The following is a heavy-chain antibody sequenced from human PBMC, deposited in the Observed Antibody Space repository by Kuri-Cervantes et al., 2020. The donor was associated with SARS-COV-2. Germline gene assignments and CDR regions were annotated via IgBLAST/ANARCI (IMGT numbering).Heavy chain of an antibody. CDR2: IYYSGGT. D-gene: IGHD6-13*01. J-gene: IGHJ4*02. Sequence: SETLSLTCTVSGGPISSYYWSWIRQPPGKGLEWIGYIYYSGGTNYNPSLKSRVTISVDTSKNQFTLKLSSVTAADTALYYCNGDSSSWYRVDYWGQGTLVTVSS. V-gene: IGHV4-59*08. CDR3: NGDSSSWYRVDY. CDR1: GGPISSYY.